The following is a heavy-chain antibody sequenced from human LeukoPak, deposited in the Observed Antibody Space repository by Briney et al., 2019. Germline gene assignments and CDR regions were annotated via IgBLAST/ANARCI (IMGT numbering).Heavy chain of an antibody. D-gene: IGHD6-25*01. CDR1: GFTFSSYA. V-gene: IGHV3-23*01. Sequence: PGGSLRLSCAASGFTFSSYAMSWVRQAPGKGLEWVSGISGSGASTYYVDAVRGRFTISRDNSKNTLYLQMNSLRAEDTAVYYCAKDRFTSALSWGQGTLVTVSS. CDR2: ISGSGAST. J-gene: IGHJ4*02. CDR3: AKDRFTSALS.